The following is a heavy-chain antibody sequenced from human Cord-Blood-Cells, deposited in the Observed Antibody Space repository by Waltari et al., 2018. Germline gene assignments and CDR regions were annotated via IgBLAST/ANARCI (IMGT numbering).Heavy chain of an antibody. V-gene: IGHV3-13*01. D-gene: IGHD7-27*01. CDR3: ARGGTLTGDAFDI. CDR2: SGTAGDT. Sequence: EVQLVESGGGLVQPGGSLRLSCAASGFTFSSYDMHWVRQATGKGLEWVSASGTAGDTYYPGSAKGRFTISRENAKNSLYLQMNSLRAGDTAVYYCARGGTLTGDAFDIWGQGTMVTVSS. CDR1: GFTFSSYD. J-gene: IGHJ3*02.